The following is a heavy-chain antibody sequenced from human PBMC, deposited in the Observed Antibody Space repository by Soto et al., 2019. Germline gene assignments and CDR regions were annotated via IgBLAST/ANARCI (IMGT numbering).Heavy chain of an antibody. CDR3: ARRHLAVAVSPWFDP. D-gene: IGHD6-19*01. V-gene: IGHV2-26*01. CDR2: IDSSGEK. J-gene: IGHJ5*02. Sequence: QVTLKESGPVLVKPTETLTLRCTVSGLSITDSEMGVSWIRQPPGQPLEWLAHIDSSGEKSYRTFLKSRLAISKDTSKSPIVLTMTNMDPAETATYYCARRHLAVAVSPWFDPWGQGIPVTVSS. CDR1: GLSITDSEMG.